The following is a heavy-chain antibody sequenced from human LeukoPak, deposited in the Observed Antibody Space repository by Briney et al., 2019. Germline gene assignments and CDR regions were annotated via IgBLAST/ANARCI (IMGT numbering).Heavy chain of an antibody. J-gene: IGHJ4*02. Sequence: PSETLSLTCAVYGGSFSGYYWSWIRQPPGKGLEWIGEINHSGSTNYNPSLKSRVTISVDTSKNQFSLKLSSVTAADTAVYYCAPLLETDYGGNSGALWGQGTLVTVSS. V-gene: IGHV4-34*01. CDR2: INHSGST. D-gene: IGHD4-23*01. CDR1: GGSFSGYY. CDR3: APLLETDYGGNSGAL.